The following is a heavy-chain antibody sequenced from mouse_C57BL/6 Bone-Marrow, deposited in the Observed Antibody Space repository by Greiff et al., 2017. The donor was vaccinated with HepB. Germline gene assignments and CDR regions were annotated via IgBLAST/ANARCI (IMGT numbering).Heavy chain of an antibody. CDR1: GYTFTSYW. V-gene: IGHV1-69*01. Sequence: VQLQESGAELVMPGASVKLSCKASGYTFTSYWMHWVKQRPGQGLEWIGEIDPSDSYTNYNQKFKGKSTLTVDKSSSTAYMQLSSLTSEDSAVYYCARSNSLYYFDYWGQGTTLTVSS. CDR3: ARSNSLYYFDY. J-gene: IGHJ2*01. CDR2: IDPSDSYT.